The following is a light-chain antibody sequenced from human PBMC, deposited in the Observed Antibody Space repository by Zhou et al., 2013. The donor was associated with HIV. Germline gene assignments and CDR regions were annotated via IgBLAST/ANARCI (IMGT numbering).Light chain of an antibody. V-gene: IGKV1-39*01. Sequence: DIQMTQSPSSLSASVGDRVTITCRASQTVSTYLNWYQHKPGKAPKLLIFGSSSLQSGVPSRFSGSGSGTDFTLSISSLQPEDFATYYCQQSYNIPRTFGQGTKVEFK. CDR1: QTVSTY. CDR2: GSS. J-gene: IGKJ1*01. CDR3: QQSYNIPRT.